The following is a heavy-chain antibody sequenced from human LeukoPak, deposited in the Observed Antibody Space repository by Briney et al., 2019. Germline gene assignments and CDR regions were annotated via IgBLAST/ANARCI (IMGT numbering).Heavy chain of an antibody. CDR2: IYHRGNT. J-gene: IGHJ4*02. CDR3: ARVDRGYYGSGSYLFDY. V-gene: IGHV4-4*02. CDR1: GGSISSSNC. Sequence: KPSGTLSLTCAVSGGSISSSNCCNWVRQTPAKELEWIGEIYHRGNTHYNPSLKSRVTMSVDTSTNQFSLRVNSVTAADTAMYYCARVDRGYYGSGSYLFDYWGQGTLVTVSS. D-gene: IGHD3-10*01.